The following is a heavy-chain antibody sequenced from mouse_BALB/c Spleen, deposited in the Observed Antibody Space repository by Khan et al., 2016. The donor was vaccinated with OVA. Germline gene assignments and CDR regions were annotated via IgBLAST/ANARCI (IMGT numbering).Heavy chain of an antibody. CDR3: ARVNYGSRDYFDY. Sequence: QVQLKESGAELMKPGASVKISCKATGYTFSDYWLEWVKQRPGHGLEWIGEILPGSGSRNYNEKFKGKATFTADISSKTTYMQISSLTSEDSAVYYCARVNYGSRDYFDYWGQGTTLTVSS. CDR1: GYTFSDYW. CDR2: ILPGSGSR. J-gene: IGHJ2*01. D-gene: IGHD1-1*01. V-gene: IGHV1-9*01.